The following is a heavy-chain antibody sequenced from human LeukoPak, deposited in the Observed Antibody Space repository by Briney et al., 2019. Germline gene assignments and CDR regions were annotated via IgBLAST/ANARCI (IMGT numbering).Heavy chain of an antibody. J-gene: IGHJ6*03. CDR1: GYTFTSYY. CDR2: INPSGGST. D-gene: IGHD3-10*01. CDR3: ARDERYGSGSYLFAYYCMDV. Sequence: GASVKVSCKASGYTFTSYYMHWVRQAPGQGLEWMGIINPSGGSTSYAQKFQGRVTMTRDMSTSTVYMELSSLRSEDTAVYYCARDERYGSGSYLFAYYCMDVWGKGTTVTVSS. V-gene: IGHV1-46*01.